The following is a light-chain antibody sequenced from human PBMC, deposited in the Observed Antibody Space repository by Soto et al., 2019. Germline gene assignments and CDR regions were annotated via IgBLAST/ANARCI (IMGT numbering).Light chain of an antibody. V-gene: IGKV3-15*01. Sequence: EIVLTQSPATLSVSPGERATLSCRASESVRTSLAWYQQKPGRSPSLLIYGASNRATGLPARFSGSGSGTEFTLTISILQSEDFAVYYCQQYSDWPRTFGQGNKLEFK. CDR2: GAS. J-gene: IGKJ1*01. CDR3: QQYSDWPRT. CDR1: ESVRTS.